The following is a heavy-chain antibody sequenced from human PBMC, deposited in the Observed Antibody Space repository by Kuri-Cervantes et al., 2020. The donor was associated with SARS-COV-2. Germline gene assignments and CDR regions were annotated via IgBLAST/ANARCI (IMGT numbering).Heavy chain of an antibody. CDR1: GFTFSSYS. CDR2: ISSSSSYI. Sequence: GGSLRLSCAASGFTFSSYSMNWVRQAPGKGLEWVSSISSSSSYIYYADSVKGRSTISRDNAKNSLYLQMNSLRAEDTAVYYCARPAETGTRFDYWGHGTLVTVSS. D-gene: IGHD1-1*01. J-gene: IGHJ4*01. CDR3: ARPAETGTRFDY. V-gene: IGHV3-21*01.